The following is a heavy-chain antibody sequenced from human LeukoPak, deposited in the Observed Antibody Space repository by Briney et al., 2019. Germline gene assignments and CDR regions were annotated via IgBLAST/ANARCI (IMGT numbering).Heavy chain of an antibody. J-gene: IGHJ5*02. Sequence: IPGGTLRLSCAASGFTFSSYSMNWVRQAPGKGLEWVSSISSSSSYIYYADSVKGRFTISRDNFKNTLSLQMNGLRVEDTALYYCVNSGFDPWGQGTLVTVSS. V-gene: IGHV3-21*01. CDR2: ISSSSSYI. CDR1: GFTFSSYS. CDR3: VNSGFDP. D-gene: IGHD3-10*01.